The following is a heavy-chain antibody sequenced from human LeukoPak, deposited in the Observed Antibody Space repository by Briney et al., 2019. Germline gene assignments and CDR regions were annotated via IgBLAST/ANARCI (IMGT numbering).Heavy chain of an antibody. J-gene: IGHJ6*03. CDR3: ARGAADRNNYYYYIDV. CDR1: GYSISSGYY. D-gene: IGHD1/OR15-1a*01. V-gene: IGHV4-38-2*02. CDR2: IYDSGTT. Sequence: PSKTLSLTCTVSGYSISSGYYWGWIRQPPGKGLEWIGSIYDSGTTYYNPSLKSRFTISVDTSKNQFSLKLTSVTAADTAVYYCARGAADRNNYYYYIDVWGKGTTVTVSS.